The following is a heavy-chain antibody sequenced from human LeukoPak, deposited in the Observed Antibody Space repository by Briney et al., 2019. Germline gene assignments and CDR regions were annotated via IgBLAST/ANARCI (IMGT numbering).Heavy chain of an antibody. CDR3: ARGSKALSPTSLSGVFDY. D-gene: IGHD3-3*01. CDR1: GFTFSSYA. J-gene: IGHJ4*02. CDR2: ISGSGGST. V-gene: IGHV3-23*01. Sequence: GGSLRLSCAASGFTFSSYAMSWVRQAPGKGLEWVSAISGSGGSTYYADSVKGRFTISRDNSKNTLYLQMNSLRAEDTAVYYCARGSKALSPTSLSGVFDYWGQGTLVTVSS.